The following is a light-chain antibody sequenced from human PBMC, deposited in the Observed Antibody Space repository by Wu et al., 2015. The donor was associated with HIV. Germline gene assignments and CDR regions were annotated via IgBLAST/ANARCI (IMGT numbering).Light chain of an antibody. Sequence: DIQMTQSPSTLSASVGDRVTITCRASQYISRWLAWYQQKPGKAPKLLIFKASSLESGVPSRFSGRGSGTEFTLTIDSLQPDDFATYYCQQYNSPSLAYSFGQGTKLEIK. CDR2: KAS. V-gene: IGKV1-5*03. CDR3: QQYNSPSLAYS. CDR1: QYISRW. J-gene: IGKJ2*03.